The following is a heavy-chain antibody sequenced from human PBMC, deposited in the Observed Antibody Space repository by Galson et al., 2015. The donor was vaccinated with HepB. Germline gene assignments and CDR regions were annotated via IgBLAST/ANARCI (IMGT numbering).Heavy chain of an antibody. CDR2: ISYDATGQ. CDR1: GFTFAEHA. J-gene: IGHJ2*01. V-gene: IGHV3-30*04. Sequence: SLRLSCAASGFTFAEHAMHWVRQAPGKGLEWVAIISYDATGQYYADSVKGRFTISIDNSKNTLFLQMNSLMPDDTSVYYCARRVRSSGWHTSSWYFDLWGRGTLVTVSS. CDR3: ARRVRSSGWHTSSWYFDL. D-gene: IGHD6-19*01.